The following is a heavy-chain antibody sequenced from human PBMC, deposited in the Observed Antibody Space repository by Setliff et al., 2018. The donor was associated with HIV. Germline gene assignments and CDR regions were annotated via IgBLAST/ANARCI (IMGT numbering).Heavy chain of an antibody. CDR2: INPSGGTT. V-gene: IGHV1-46*01. J-gene: IGHJ4*02. D-gene: IGHD4-17*01. CDR1: GYSFTSYY. CDR3: ARDPTQVDGDYSGLYIDY. Sequence: ASVKVSCKASGYSFTSYYVHWVRQAPGQGLEWMGIINPSGGTTSYAQKFQGRVTMTRDTSTSTVYMELSSLRSEDTAVYYCARDPTQVDGDYSGLYIDYWGMGTLVTVSS.